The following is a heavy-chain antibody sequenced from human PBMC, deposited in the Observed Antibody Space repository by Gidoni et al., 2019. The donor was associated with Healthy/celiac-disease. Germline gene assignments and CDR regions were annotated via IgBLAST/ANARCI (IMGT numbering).Heavy chain of an antibody. D-gene: IGHD2-15*01. Sequence: EVQLLESGGGLVQPGGSLRLSCAASGFTFSSYAISWVRQAPGKGLEWVSAISGSGGSTYYADSVKGRFTISRDNSKNTLYLQMNSLRAEDTAVYYCAKDLRDIVVVVAATDWFDPWGQGTLVTVSS. CDR2: ISGSGGST. CDR3: AKDLRDIVVVVAATDWFDP. J-gene: IGHJ5*02. CDR1: GFTFSSYA. V-gene: IGHV3-23*01.